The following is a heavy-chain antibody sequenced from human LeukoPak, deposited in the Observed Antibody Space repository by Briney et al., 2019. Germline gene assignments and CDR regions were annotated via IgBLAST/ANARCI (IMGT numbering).Heavy chain of an antibody. Sequence: GGSLRLSCAASGFTVSNNYMSWVRQAPGKGLQWVSVIYSGGSTYYADSVKGRFTISRDNSKNTLYLQMNSLRAEDTAVYYCAKGDFYGDYPYGMDVWGQGTTVTVSS. CDR1: GFTVSNNY. V-gene: IGHV3-53*01. CDR2: IYSGGST. CDR3: AKGDFYGDYPYGMDV. J-gene: IGHJ6*02. D-gene: IGHD3-3*01.